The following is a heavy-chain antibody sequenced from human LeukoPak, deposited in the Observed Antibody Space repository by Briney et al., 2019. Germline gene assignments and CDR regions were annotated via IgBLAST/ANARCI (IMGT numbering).Heavy chain of an antibody. CDR2: IRYDGINK. V-gene: IGHV3-30*02. D-gene: IGHD2-15*01. J-gene: IGHJ4*02. Sequence: GGSLRLSCAASGFTFSTHGMHWVRQAPGKGLEWVAFIRYDGINKYYADSVKGRFTISRDNAKNSLYLQMNSLRAEDTAVYYCARGDCSGGSCYLSLTTIDYWGQGTLVTVSS. CDR1: GFTFSTHG. CDR3: ARGDCSGGSCYLSLTTIDY.